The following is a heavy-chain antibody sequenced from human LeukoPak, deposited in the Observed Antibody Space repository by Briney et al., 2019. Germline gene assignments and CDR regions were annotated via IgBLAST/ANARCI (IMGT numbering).Heavy chain of an antibody. J-gene: IGHJ4*02. CDR3: AKAPVTSCRGAFCYPFDY. V-gene: IGHV3-23*01. CDR1: GGSISSYY. Sequence: PSETLSLTCTVSGGSISSYYWSWVRQAPGKGLEWVSAMSSSDGGRYYAASVRGRFTISRDTSRSTLYLQMNSLRAEDAAVYYCAKAPVTSCRGAFCYPFDYWGQGTLVTVSS. D-gene: IGHD2-15*01. CDR2: MSSSDGGR.